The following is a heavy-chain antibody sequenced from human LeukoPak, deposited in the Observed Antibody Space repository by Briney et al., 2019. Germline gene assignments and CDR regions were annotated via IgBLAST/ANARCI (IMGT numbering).Heavy chain of an antibody. Sequence: PGGSLRLSCAASGFTFSNYWMSWVRQAPGKGLEWVANIKQDGSEKYYVDSVKGRFTVSRDNAKNSLYPQMNSLRTEDTAVFYCARGGMVRRVMGAFDIWGQGTLVTVSS. J-gene: IGHJ3*02. D-gene: IGHD3-10*01. V-gene: IGHV3-7*01. CDR1: GFTFSNYW. CDR2: IKQDGSEK. CDR3: ARGGMVRRVMGAFDI.